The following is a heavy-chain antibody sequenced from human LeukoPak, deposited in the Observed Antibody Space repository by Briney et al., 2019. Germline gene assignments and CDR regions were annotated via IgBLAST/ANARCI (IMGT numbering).Heavy chain of an antibody. CDR2: ISSSSSYI. J-gene: IGHJ4*02. Sequence: PGGSLRLSCAASGFTFSSYSVNWVRQAPGKGLEWVSSISSSSSYIYYADSVKGRFTISRDNAKNSLYLQMNSLRAEDTAVYYCARAQAITMVRGVDYWGQGTLVTVSS. D-gene: IGHD3-10*01. CDR1: GFTFSSYS. V-gene: IGHV3-21*01. CDR3: ARAQAITMVRGVDY.